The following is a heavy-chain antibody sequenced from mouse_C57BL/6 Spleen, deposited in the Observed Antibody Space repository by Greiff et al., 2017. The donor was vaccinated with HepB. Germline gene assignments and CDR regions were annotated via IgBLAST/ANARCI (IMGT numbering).Heavy chain of an antibody. V-gene: IGHV2-5*01. CDR1: GFSLTSYG. CDR3: ATITTVVARDAMDY. CDR2: IWRGGST. J-gene: IGHJ4*01. D-gene: IGHD1-1*01. Sequence: VQLQQSGPGLVQPSQSLSITCTVSGFSLTSYGVHWVRQSPGKGLEWLGVIWRGGSTDYNAAFMSRLSITKDNSKSQVFFKMHSLQADDTAIYYCATITTVVARDAMDYWGQGTSVTVSS.